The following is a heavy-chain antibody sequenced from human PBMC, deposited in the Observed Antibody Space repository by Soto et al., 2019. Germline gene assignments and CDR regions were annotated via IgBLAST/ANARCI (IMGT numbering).Heavy chain of an antibody. CDR2: ISGSGGST. V-gene: IGHV3-23*01. J-gene: IGHJ5*02. D-gene: IGHD2-2*02. CDR3: AKGGYCSSTSCYTAAS. CDR1: GFTFSSYA. Sequence: PVGSLRLSCAASGFTFSSYAMSWVRQAPGKGLEWVSAISGSGGSTYYADSVKGRFTISRDNSKNTLYLQMNSLRAEDTAVYYCAKGGYCSSTSCYTAASWGQGTLVTVSS.